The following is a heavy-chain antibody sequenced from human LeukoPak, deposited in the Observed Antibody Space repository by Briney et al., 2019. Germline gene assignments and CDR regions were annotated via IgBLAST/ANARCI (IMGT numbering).Heavy chain of an antibody. D-gene: IGHD2-21*01. CDR2: TSSSDAGT. V-gene: IGHV3-23*01. Sequence: GGSLRLSCAASGFTFSSYAMSWVRQAPGKGLEWVSATSSSDAGTYHADSVRGRFTISRDNSKNTLYLQMNSLRVEDAAVYFCAKAPVTSCRGAYCYPFDSWGQGTLVTVSS. CDR3: AKAPVTSCRGAYCYPFDS. J-gene: IGHJ4*02. CDR1: GFTFSSYA.